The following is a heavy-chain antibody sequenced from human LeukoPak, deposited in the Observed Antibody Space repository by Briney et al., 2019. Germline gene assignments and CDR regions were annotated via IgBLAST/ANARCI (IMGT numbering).Heavy chain of an antibody. V-gene: IGHV3-21*01. J-gene: IGHJ4*02. CDR3: AKSQGYSQGFDY. CDR2: ISSSSSYI. CDR1: GFTFTSYA. Sequence: GGSLRLSCAASGFTFTSYAMGWVRQAPGKGLEWVSSISSSSSYIYYADSVKGRFTISRDNAKNSLYLQMNSLRAEDTAVYYCAKSQGYSQGFDYWGQGTLVTVSS. D-gene: IGHD5-18*01.